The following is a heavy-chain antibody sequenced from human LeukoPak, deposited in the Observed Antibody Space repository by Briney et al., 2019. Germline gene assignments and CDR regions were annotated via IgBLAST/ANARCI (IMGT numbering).Heavy chain of an antibody. CDR3: TTGPVRWRQLLDF. V-gene: IGHV3-15*01. CDR1: GFTFSNAW. J-gene: IGHJ4*02. CDR2: IKSNTDGGTT. Sequence: PGGSLRLSCAASGFTFSNAWMSWVRQAPGKGLEWGGRIKSNTDGGTTDYAAPVKGRFTLSRDDSKNTVYLQMNSLKTEDTAVYYCTTGPVRWRQLLDFWGQGTLVTVSS. D-gene: IGHD5-24*01.